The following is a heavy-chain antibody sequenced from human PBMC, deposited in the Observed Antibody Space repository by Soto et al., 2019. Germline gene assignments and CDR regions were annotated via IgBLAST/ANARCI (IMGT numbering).Heavy chain of an antibody. V-gene: IGHV1-46*01. CDR1: GGTFSNDI. Sequence: ASVKVSCKTSGGTFSNDIITWVRQAPGQGLEWMGIINPSGGSTSYAQKFQGRVTMTRDTSTSTVYMELSSLRSEDTAVYYCARLWADAFDIWGQGTMVTVSS. D-gene: IGHD3-10*01. J-gene: IGHJ3*02. CDR3: ARLWADAFDI. CDR2: INPSGGST.